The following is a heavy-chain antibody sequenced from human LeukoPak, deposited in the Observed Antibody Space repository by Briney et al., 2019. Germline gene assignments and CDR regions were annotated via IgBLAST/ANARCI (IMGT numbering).Heavy chain of an antibody. D-gene: IGHD3-10*01. V-gene: IGHV3-9*01. J-gene: IGHJ3*02. Sequence: GGPLRLSCAASGFTFDDYAMHWVRQAPGKGLEWVSGISWNSGSIGYADSVKGRFTISRDNAKNSLYLQMNSLRAEDTALYYCAKDYTSSWFGELSYAFDIWGQGTMVTVSS. CDR3: AKDYTSSWFGELSYAFDI. CDR2: ISWNSGSI. CDR1: GFTFDDYA.